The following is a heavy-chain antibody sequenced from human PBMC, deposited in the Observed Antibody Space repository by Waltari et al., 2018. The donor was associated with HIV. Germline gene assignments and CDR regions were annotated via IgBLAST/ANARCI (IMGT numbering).Heavy chain of an antibody. CDR2: IYYSGST. J-gene: IGHJ4*02. CDR1: GGSITSYY. D-gene: IGHD3-22*01. Sequence: QVLLQESGPGLVKPSETLSLTCTVSGGSITSYYWSWIRQPPGKGLEWIGYIYYSGSTNYNPSLKSRATRSVDTSKNQVSLKLSSVTAADTAVYYCASRGMHYYDSSGYYSWGQGTLVTVSS. V-gene: IGHV4-59*01. CDR3: ASRGMHYYDSSGYYS.